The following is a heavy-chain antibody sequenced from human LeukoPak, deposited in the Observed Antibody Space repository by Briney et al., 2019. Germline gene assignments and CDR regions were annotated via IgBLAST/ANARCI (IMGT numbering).Heavy chain of an antibody. D-gene: IGHD2-15*01. J-gene: IGHJ4*02. CDR2: IIPIFGTA. V-gene: IGHV1-69*13. CDR3: ATIVVVAATAFDY. Sequence: SVKVSCKASGGTFSSYAISWVRQAPGQGLAWTGGIIPIFGTANYAQKFQGRVTITADESTSTAYMELSSLRSEDTAVYYCATIVVVAATAFDYWGQGTLVTVSS. CDR1: GGTFSSYA.